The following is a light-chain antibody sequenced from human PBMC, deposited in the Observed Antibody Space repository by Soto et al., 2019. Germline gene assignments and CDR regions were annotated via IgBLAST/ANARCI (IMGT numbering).Light chain of an antibody. CDR2: DAS. V-gene: IGKV3-11*01. CDR1: PSISNS. Sequence: TVLTQSPATLSLSPGERATLSCRASPSISNSFAWYQQKAGQAPRLLIYDASNRATGIPARFSGSGSGTDFTLANTSLEPEDFAVYYWQQRSNWPWTFRQGTNVEIK. CDR3: QQRSNWPWT. J-gene: IGKJ1*01.